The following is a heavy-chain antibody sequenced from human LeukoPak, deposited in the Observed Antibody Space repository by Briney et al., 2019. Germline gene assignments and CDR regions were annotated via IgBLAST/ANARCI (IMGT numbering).Heavy chain of an antibody. CDR1: GGSFSGYY. CDR2: INHSGST. V-gene: IGHV4-34*01. J-gene: IGHJ4*02. Sequence: SETLSLTCAVYGGSFSGYYWSWIRQPPGKGLEWIGEINHSGSTNYNPSLKSQVTISVDTSKNQFSLKLSSVTAADTAVYYCARVGYDDYYFDYWGPGTLVTVSS. CDR3: ARVGYDDYYFDY. D-gene: IGHD5-12*01.